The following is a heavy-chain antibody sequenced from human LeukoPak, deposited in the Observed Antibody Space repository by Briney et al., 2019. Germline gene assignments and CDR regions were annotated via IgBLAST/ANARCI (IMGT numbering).Heavy chain of an antibody. J-gene: IGHJ4*02. Sequence: GGSLRLSCAAPGFTFSSYGMHWVRQAPGEGLEWVAVIWYDGSNKYYADSVKGRFTISRDNSKNTLYLQMNSLRAEDTAVYYCARDRRVRRDGYNEIYFDYWGQGTLVTVSS. V-gene: IGHV3-33*01. D-gene: IGHD5-24*01. CDR2: IWYDGSNK. CDR1: GFTFSSYG. CDR3: ARDRRVRRDGYNEIYFDY.